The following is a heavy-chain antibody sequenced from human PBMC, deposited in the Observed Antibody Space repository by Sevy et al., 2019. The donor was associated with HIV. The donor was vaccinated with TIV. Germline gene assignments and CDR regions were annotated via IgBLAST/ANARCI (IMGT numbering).Heavy chain of an antibody. CDR3: GGEDIVLGEGNYCGMDV. J-gene: IGHJ6*02. CDR1: EFTVSSNY. CDR2: IYSGGST. V-gene: IGHV3-53*01. D-gene: IGHD2-15*01. Sequence: GGSLRLSCAASEFTVSSNYMSWVRQAPGKGLEWVSVIYSGGSTYYADSVKGRFTISRDNSQNKVYLQMNSLRAEDTAVYYWGGEDIVLGEGNYCGMDVWGQGTMVTVSS.